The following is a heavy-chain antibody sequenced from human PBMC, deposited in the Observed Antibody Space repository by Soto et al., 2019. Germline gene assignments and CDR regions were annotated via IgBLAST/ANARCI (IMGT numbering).Heavy chain of an antibody. CDR2: ISGSGGST. Sequence: AGGSLRVSCGAAGFTFGSYARSWVRQAPGKGLEWVSAISGSGGSTYYADSVKGRFTISRDTSKNTLYLQMNSLRAEDTAVYYCAKEDQLLDAFDIWGQGTMVTVSS. CDR1: GFTFGSYA. CDR3: AKEDQLLDAFDI. D-gene: IGHD2-2*01. V-gene: IGHV3-23*01. J-gene: IGHJ3*02.